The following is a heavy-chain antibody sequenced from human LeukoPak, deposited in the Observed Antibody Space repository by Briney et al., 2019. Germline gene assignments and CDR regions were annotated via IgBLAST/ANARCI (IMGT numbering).Heavy chain of an antibody. D-gene: IGHD6-13*01. CDR1: GFAFSSNG. CDR3: AKDRSSSWTWTIDY. J-gene: IGHJ4*02. V-gene: IGHV3-30*18. CDR2: ISYDGSNK. Sequence: GSLRLSCAASGFAFSSNGMHWVRQAPGKGLEWVALISYDGSNKYYADSVKGRFTISRDNSKNTLYLQMNSLRAEDTAVYYCAKDRSSSWTWTIDYWGQGTLVTVSS.